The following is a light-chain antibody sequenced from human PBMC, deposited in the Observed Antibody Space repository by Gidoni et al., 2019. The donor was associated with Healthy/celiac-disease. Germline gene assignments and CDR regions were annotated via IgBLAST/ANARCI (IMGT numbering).Light chain of an antibody. V-gene: IGLV1-51*02. J-gene: IGLJ3*02. CDR2: ENN. Sequence: QSVLTQPPSVSAAPGQKVTISCSGSSYNIGNNYVSWYQQLPGTAPKLLIYENNKRPSGIPDRFSGSKSGTSATLGITGLQTGDEADYYCGTWDSSLSANWVFGGGTKLTVL. CDR1: SYNIGNNY. CDR3: GTWDSSLSANWV.